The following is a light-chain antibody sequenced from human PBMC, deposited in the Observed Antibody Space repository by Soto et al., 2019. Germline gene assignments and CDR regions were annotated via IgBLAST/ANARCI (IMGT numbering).Light chain of an antibody. V-gene: IGKV3-20*01. CDR2: GAS. J-gene: IGKJ2*01. Sequence: EIVLTQSPGTLSLSPGERATLSCRASQSVSSSYLAWYQQKPGQTPRLLIYGASSRATGIPDMFSGSGSGTDFTLTISRLEPEDFAVYYCQQFGNSPYTFGQGTKLDIK. CDR3: QQFGNSPYT. CDR1: QSVSSSY.